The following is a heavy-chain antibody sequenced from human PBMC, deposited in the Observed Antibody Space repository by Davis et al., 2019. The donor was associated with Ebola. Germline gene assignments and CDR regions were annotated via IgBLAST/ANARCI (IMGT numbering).Heavy chain of an antibody. D-gene: IGHD3-22*01. V-gene: IGHV1-2*06. CDR3: ARGGINMVVVPLDYNFYAMDV. Sequence: ASVKVSCKASGYTFTGYYMHWVRQAPGQGLEWMGRINPNSGGTNYAQKFQGRVTMTRDTSISTAYMELSRLRSDDTAVYYCARGGINMVVVPLDYNFYAMDVWGQGTTVTVSS. CDR1: GYTFTGYY. CDR2: INPNSGGT. J-gene: IGHJ6*02.